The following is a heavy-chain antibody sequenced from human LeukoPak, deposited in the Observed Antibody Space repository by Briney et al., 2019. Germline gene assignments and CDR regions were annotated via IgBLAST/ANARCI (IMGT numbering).Heavy chain of an antibody. D-gene: IGHD6-6*01. CDR2: IIPIFGTA. J-gene: IGHJ6*02. CDR1: GGTFSSYA. Sequence: SVKVSCKASGGTFSSYAISWVRQAPGQGLEWMGGIIPIFGTANYAQKFQGRVTITADESTSTAYMELSSLRSENTAVYYCARDRSVAARPGSHYYGMDVWGQGTTVTVSS. CDR3: ARDRSVAARPGSHYYGMDV. V-gene: IGHV1-69*13.